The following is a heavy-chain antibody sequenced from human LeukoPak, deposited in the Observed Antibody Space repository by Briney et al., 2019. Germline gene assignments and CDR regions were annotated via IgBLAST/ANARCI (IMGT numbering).Heavy chain of an antibody. D-gene: IGHD1-26*01. CDR2: MYPGDSDT. CDR1: GYSFTNYW. J-gene: IGHJ4*02. Sequence: GASLKISCKGSGYSFTNYWIGWVRQMPGKSVEWMGIMYPGDSDTRYSPSFQGQVTISADKSISAAYLQWSSGKASDSDIDYCARRGAQWELLDCWGQGTLVSVSS. V-gene: IGHV5-51*01. CDR3: ARRGAQWELLDC.